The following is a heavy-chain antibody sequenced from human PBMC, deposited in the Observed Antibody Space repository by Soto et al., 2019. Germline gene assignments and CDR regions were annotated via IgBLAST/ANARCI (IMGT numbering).Heavy chain of an antibody. V-gene: IGHV1-18*01. J-gene: IGHJ5*02. D-gene: IGHD3-3*01. CDR2: ISAYNGNT. CDR1: GYTFTSYG. Sequence: ASVKVSCKASGYTFTSYGISWVRQAPGQGLEWMGWISAYNGNTNYAQKLQGRVTMTTDTSTSTAYMELRSLRSDDTAVYYCARDRNRPSITIFGVVIGQGVLDWFDPWGQCTLVTVS. CDR3: ARDRNRPSITIFGVVIGQGVLDWFDP.